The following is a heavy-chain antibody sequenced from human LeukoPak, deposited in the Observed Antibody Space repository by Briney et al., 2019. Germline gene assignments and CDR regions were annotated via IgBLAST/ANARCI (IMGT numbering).Heavy chain of an antibody. CDR3: AKGHSSGYYTPSLLDAFDI. V-gene: IGHV3-30*18. CDR1: GFTFSSYG. Sequence: GGSLRLSCAASGFTFSSYGMHWVRQAPDKGLEWVAVILYDGSNKYYADSVKGRFTISRDNSKNTLSVQVNSLRAEDTAVYYCAKGHSSGYYTPSLLDAFDIWGQGTMVTVSS. J-gene: IGHJ3*02. CDR2: ILYDGSNK. D-gene: IGHD3-22*01.